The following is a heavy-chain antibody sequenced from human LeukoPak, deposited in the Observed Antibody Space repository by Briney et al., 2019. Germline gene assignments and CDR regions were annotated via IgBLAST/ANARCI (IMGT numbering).Heavy chain of an antibody. J-gene: IGHJ4*02. CDR3: AKDRPTEQWLSGPHYFDH. CDR2: ISGSGGAS. CDR1: GFTFSTYA. D-gene: IGHD6-19*01. V-gene: IGHV3-23*01. Sequence: PGGSLRLSCAASGFTFSTYAMTWVRQAPGKGLEWVSGISGSGGASFYAGSVKGRFTIYRDNSKNTLYLQMNSLRVEDTAVYYCAKDRPTEQWLSGPHYFDHWGQGTLVTVSS.